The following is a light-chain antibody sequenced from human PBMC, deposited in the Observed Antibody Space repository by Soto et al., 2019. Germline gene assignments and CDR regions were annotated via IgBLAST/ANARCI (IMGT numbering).Light chain of an antibody. CDR3: MQARQTPFT. Sequence: DIVMTQSPLSLPVTPGEPASISCRSSQSLLHSTGFNSLSWYLQKPGQSPQLLIYWGSFRASGVPDRFSGSGSGTDFTLTISRVEAEDVGIYYCMQARQTPFTFGPGTKVDFK. CDR2: WGS. V-gene: IGKV2-28*01. J-gene: IGKJ3*01. CDR1: QSLLHSTGFNS.